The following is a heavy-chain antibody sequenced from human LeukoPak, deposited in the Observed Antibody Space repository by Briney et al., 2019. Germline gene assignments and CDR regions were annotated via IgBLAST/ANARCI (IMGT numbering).Heavy chain of an antibody. V-gene: IGHV1-2*02. CDR3: ARVGKKEWLVTDY. CDR2: INPNSGGT. CDR1: GYTFTGYY. Sequence: ASVKVSCKASGYTFTGYYMHWVRQAPGQGVEGMGWINPNSGGTNYAQKFQGRVTMTRDTSISTAYMELSRLRSDDTAVYYCARVGKKEWLVTDYWGQGTLVTVSS. D-gene: IGHD6-19*01. J-gene: IGHJ4*02.